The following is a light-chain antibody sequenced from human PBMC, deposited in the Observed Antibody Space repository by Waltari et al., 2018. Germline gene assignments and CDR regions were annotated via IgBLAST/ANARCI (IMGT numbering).Light chain of an antibody. Sequence: ELVLTQSPATLSLSPGERANLSCRASQSVRRYLAWYQPKPGQPPRFLMSHSSNRATGIPPLFSGGPSGPDFPLPIASLAPEDFAVYYCPLRSCWPPPFGPCT. CDR1: QSVRRY. J-gene: IGKJ3*01. CDR3: PLRSCWPPP. CDR2: HSS. V-gene: IGKV3-11*01.